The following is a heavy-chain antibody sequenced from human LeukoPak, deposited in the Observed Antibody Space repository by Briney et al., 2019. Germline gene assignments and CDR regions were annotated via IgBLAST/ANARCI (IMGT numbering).Heavy chain of an antibody. CDR3: ARLRRDGYGWTLLWLDP. CDR2: IYYSGST. V-gene: IGHV4-59*08. CDR1: GGSITSYY. D-gene: IGHD5-24*01. J-gene: IGHJ5*02. Sequence: KPPETLSLTCTVSGGSITSYYWSWIRQPPGKGLEWIGYIYYSGSTNYNPSLKSRVTISVDTSKNQFSLKLSSVTAADTAVYYCARLRRDGYGWTLLWLDPWGQGTLVTVSS.